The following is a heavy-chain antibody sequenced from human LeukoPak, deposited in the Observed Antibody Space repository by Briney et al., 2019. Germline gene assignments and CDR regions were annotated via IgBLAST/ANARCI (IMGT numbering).Heavy chain of an antibody. Sequence: GGSLRLSCAASGFIFTNAWMNWVRQAPGEGLEWVGRIKSKTDGGTTDYAAPVKGRFTVSRDDSKSKLYLQMNSLKSEDTAVYYCSTLTSRGLSDSWGQGTLVTVSS. J-gene: IGHJ4*02. D-gene: IGHD1-20*01. CDR3: STLTSRGLSDS. CDR2: IKSKTDGGTT. V-gene: IGHV3-15*07. CDR1: GFIFTNAW.